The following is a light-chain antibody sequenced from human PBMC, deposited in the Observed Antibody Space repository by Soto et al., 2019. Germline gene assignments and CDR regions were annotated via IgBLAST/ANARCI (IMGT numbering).Light chain of an antibody. Sequence: QAVVTQPPSTSGAPGQRVTIYCSGSMSNIGRNTVNWYQQLPGTAPKVLMYKDNRRPSGVPDRFSGSKSGTSASLAISGLQSADEATYYCAAWDVGLEGPIFGGGTKVTVL. CDR3: AAWDVGLEGPI. V-gene: IGLV1-44*01. J-gene: IGLJ2*01. CDR1: MSNIGRNT. CDR2: KDN.